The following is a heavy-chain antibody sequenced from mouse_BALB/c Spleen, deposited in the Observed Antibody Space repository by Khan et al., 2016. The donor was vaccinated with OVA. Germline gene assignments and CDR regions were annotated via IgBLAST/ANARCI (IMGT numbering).Heavy chain of an antibody. Sequence: VQLQQSGPELGKPGASVKISCKASGYSFTGYNLYWVQQSHRKSLEWIGYIDPFNGSTTYNQKSKGKATLTVDKSSSTAYMHLNSLTSEDSAICYCARAGSSPYWYFDVWGAGTTVTVSS. CDR3: ARAGSSPYWYFDV. V-gene: IGHV1S135*01. J-gene: IGHJ1*01. CDR1: GYSFTGYN. D-gene: IGHD1-1*01. CDR2: IDPFNGST.